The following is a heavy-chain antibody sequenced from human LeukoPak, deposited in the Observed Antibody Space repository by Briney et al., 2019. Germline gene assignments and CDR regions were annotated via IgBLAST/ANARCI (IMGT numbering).Heavy chain of an antibody. D-gene: IGHD3-10*01. CDR2: IYSGGST. J-gene: IGHJ4*02. CDR1: GFTFSNYW. V-gene: IGHV3-66*01. Sequence: PGGSLRLSCAASGFTFSNYWMHCVRQPPGETLEWVSVIYSGGSTYYADSVKGRFTISRDNSRNTLYLQVNSLRAEDTAVYYCTRGVRVYYFDDWGQGTLVSVSS. CDR3: TRGVRVYYFDD.